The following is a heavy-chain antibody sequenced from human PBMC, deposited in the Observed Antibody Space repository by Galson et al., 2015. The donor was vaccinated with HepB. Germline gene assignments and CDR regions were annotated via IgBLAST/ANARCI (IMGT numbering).Heavy chain of an antibody. Sequence: SETLSLTCTVSGGSISSSSYYWGWLRQPPGKGLEWIGSIYYSGSTYYNPSLKSRVTISVDTSKNQFSLKLSSVTAADTAVYYCARQIPWVGSSWDREYWYFDLWGRGTLVTVSS. CDR3: ARQIPWVGSSWDREYWYFDL. J-gene: IGHJ2*01. CDR2: IYYSGST. V-gene: IGHV4-39*01. D-gene: IGHD6-13*01. CDR1: GGSISSSSYY.